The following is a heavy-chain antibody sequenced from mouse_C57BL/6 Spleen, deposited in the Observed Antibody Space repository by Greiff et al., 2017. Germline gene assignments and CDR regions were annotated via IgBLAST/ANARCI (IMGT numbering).Heavy chain of an antibody. CDR2: ISSGSSTI. D-gene: IGHD2-2*01. CDR3: ARGGHGYAHAMDY. Sequence: DVMLVESGGGLVKPGGSLKLSCAASGFTFSDYGMHWVRQAPEKGLEWVAYISSGSSTIYYADTVKGRFTISRDNAKNTLFLQMTSLRSEDTAMYYCARGGHGYAHAMDYWGQGTSVTVSS. CDR1: GFTFSDYG. J-gene: IGHJ4*01. V-gene: IGHV5-17*01.